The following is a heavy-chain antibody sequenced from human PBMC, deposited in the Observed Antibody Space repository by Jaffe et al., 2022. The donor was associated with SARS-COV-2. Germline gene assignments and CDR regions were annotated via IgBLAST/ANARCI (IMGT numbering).Heavy chain of an antibody. CDR3: ARDGDGWFGGANFFFFDL. D-gene: IGHD6-19*01. CDR2: VYTSGNT. V-gene: IGHV4-61*02. Sequence: QVQLQESGPGLVRPSQTLSLTCTVSGGSISSPSNYWSWIRQPAGKGLEWLGRVYTSGNTHYNPSLKSRVTMSLDTSKNHFSLSLRSVTAADTAVYYCARDGDGWFGGANFFFFDLWGRGTLVTVSS. J-gene: IGHJ2*01. CDR1: GGSISSPSNY.